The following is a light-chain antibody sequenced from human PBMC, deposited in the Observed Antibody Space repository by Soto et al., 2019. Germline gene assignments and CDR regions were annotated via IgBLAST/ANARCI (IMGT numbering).Light chain of an antibody. Sequence: NFMLTQPHSVSESPGKRLSISCTRSSGSIANNYVQWYQQRPGSAPTTVIYENNQRLSGVPDRFSGSTDGSSNSASLTISGLQTEDEADYYCQSYDSDFVVFGGGTKLTVL. V-gene: IGLV6-57*04. CDR3: QSYDSDFVV. J-gene: IGLJ2*01. CDR2: ENN. CDR1: SGSIANNY.